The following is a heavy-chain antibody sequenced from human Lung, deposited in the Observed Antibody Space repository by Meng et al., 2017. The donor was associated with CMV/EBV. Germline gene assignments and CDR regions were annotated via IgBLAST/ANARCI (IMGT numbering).Heavy chain of an antibody. J-gene: IGHJ4*02. V-gene: IGHV5-51*01. CDR1: GYSFATYW. CDR3: ARHYDSSWFGY. CDR2: IYCGDSKT. D-gene: IGHD6-13*01. Sequence: ESLKISCQSSGYSFATYWIGWVLQMPGKDLEWMGMIYCGDSKTIYIPFFQGQVTISADKSISTPYLQWSSLQASDNARYYCARHYDSSWFGYWGQGTLVTVSS.